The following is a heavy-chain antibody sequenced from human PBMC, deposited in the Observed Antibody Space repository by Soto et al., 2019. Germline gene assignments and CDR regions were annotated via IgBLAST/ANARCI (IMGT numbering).Heavy chain of an antibody. CDR3: VRSSGSQPRAGWFDP. V-gene: IGHV3-9*01. J-gene: IGHJ5*02. Sequence: EVQLVESGGGLAQPGLSRRLSCAASGFNFDDHAMHWVRQAPGKGLEWVSGISWNSVTINYADSVKGRFTISRDNAKRTLHLQMNSLRPEDTAIYYCVRSSGSQPRAGWFDPWGQGTLVTVS. CDR2: ISWNSVTI. D-gene: IGHD1-26*01. CDR1: GFNFDDHA.